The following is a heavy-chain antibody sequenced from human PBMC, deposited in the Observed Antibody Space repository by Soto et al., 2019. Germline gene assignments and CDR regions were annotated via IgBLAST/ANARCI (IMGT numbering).Heavy chain of an antibody. CDR3: ARGANWFDP. J-gene: IGHJ5*02. Sequence: QVQLQESGPGLVKPSETLSLTCTVSGGSISSNYWSWIRQPPGKGLEWIGYIFYSGSTNYNPSLESRVTISVDTSKNQFSLKLSSVTAADTAVYYCARGANWFDPWGQGTLVTVSS. V-gene: IGHV4-59*01. CDR1: GGSISSNY. CDR2: IFYSGST.